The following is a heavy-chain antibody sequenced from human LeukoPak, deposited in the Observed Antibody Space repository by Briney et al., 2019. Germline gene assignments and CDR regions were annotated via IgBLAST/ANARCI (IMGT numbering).Heavy chain of an antibody. Sequence: GSLRLSCAASGFTFSSYSMNWVRQPPGKGLEWIGEINHSGSTNYNPSLKSRVTISVDTSKNQFSLKLSSVTAADTAVYYCARVFYDDYWGQGTLVTVSS. J-gene: IGHJ4*02. CDR2: INHSGST. V-gene: IGHV4-34*01. D-gene: IGHD2/OR15-2a*01. CDR1: GFTFSSYS. CDR3: ARVFYDDY.